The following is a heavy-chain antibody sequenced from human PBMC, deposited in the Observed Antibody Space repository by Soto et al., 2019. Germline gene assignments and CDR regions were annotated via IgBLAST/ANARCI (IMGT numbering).Heavy chain of an antibody. CDR3: ARSPVAYDFWSGFFDY. J-gene: IGHJ4*02. CDR1: GGSISSGGYY. V-gene: IGHV4-31*03. D-gene: IGHD3-3*01. Sequence: SETLSLTCTVSGGSISSGGYYWSWIRQHPGKGLEWIGYIYYSGSTYYNPSLKSRVTISVDTSKNQFSLKLSSVTAADTAVYYCARSPVAYDFWSGFFDYWGQGTLVTVSS. CDR2: IYYSGST.